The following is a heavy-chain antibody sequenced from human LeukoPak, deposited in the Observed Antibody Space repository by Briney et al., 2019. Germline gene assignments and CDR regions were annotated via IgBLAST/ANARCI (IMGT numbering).Heavy chain of an antibody. D-gene: IGHD1-26*01. V-gene: IGHV3-66*01. CDR2: IYSGGST. CDR3: ASAVMGGTNY. CDR1: GFTFSSYE. J-gene: IGHJ4*02. Sequence: PGGSLRLSCAASGFTFSSYEMNWVRQAPGKGLEWVSVIYSGGSTYYADSVKGRFTISRDNSMNTLYLQMNSLRAEDTAVYYCASAVMGGTNYWGQGTRVTVSS.